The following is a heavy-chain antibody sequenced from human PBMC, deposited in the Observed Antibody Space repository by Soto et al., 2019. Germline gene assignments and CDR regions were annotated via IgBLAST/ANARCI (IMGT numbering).Heavy chain of an antibody. CDR2: IYYSGTT. V-gene: IGHV4-39*01. J-gene: IGHJ2*01. Sequence: QLQLQESGPGVVKPSETLPLTCTVSGGSISSSSYYWGWLRQPPGKGLEWIGTIYYSGTTYYSPSLKSRVTISVDTSKNQFSLKFSSVTAADTAVYYCATQPPPRTVRSYWYFDLWGRGILVTVSS. D-gene: IGHD4-17*01. CDR3: ATQPPPRTVRSYWYFDL. CDR1: GGSISSSSYY.